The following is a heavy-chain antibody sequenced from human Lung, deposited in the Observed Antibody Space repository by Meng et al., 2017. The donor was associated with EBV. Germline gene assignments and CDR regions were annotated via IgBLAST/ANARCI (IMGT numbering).Heavy chain of an antibody. J-gene: IGHJ4*02. CDR3: ARDPSNTSGRYAYFDY. Sequence: QLQLVQSGAEVKKPXXSVRVSCKASGYTFTHHGISWIRQAPGQGLEWMGWISCYNGDTNYAQKLQGRVTMTTDTSTNTAYMDLRSLRSDDTAVYYCARDPSNTSGRYAYFDYWGQGTLVTVSS. V-gene: IGHV1-18*01. D-gene: IGHD6-19*01. CDR2: ISCYNGDT. CDR1: GYTFTHHG.